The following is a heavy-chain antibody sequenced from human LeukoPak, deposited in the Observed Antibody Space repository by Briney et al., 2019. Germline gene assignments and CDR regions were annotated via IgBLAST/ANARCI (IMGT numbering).Heavy chain of an antibody. CDR3: ARSNGYSYGIDY. D-gene: IGHD5-18*01. J-gene: IGHJ4*02. CDR1: GFTFSSSN. CDR2: ITSSSTTI. Sequence: GGSLRLSCAASGFTFSSSNMNWVRQAPGKGLEWVSYITSSSTTIYYADSVKGRFTISRDNAKNSLYLQMNSLRDEDTAVYYCARSNGYSYGIDYWGQGTLVTVSS. V-gene: IGHV3-48*02.